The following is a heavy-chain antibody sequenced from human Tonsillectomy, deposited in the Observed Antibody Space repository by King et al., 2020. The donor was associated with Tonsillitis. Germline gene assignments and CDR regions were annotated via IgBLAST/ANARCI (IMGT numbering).Heavy chain of an antibody. V-gene: IGHV3-30*02. Sequence: QLVQSGGGVVQPGGSLRLSCAASGFTFSSYGMHWVRQAPGKGLEWVAFIRYDGSNKYYADSVKGRFTISRDNSKNTLYLQMNSLRAEDTAVYYCAKDRRSGWYSEPRLTEFDPWGQGTLVTVSS. CDR2: IRYDGSNK. CDR1: GFTFSSYG. CDR3: AKDRRSGWYSEPRLTEFDP. J-gene: IGHJ5*02. D-gene: IGHD6-19*01.